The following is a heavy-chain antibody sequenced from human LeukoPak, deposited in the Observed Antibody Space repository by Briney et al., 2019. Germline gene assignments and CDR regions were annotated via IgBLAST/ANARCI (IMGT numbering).Heavy chain of an antibody. CDR2: INPNSGGT. J-gene: IGHJ4*02. Sequence: ASVKVSCKASGYTFTGYYMHWVRQAPGQGLEWMGWINPNSGGTNYAQKFQGRVTMTRDTSISTAYMELSRLRSDDTAEYYCARGAPYYYDSSGYRFDYWGQGTLVTVSS. CDR1: GYTFTGYY. D-gene: IGHD3-22*01. CDR3: ARGAPYYYDSSGYRFDY. V-gene: IGHV1-2*02.